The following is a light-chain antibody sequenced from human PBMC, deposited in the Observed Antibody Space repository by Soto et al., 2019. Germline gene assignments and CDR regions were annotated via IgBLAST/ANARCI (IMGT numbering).Light chain of an antibody. CDR3: QQYNNWPRT. CDR1: QSVSSN. V-gene: IGKV3-15*01. Sequence: EIVLTQSPATLSLSPGKIATLSCRASQSVSSNLAWYQQKPGQAPRLLIYGASTRATGIPARFSGSGSGTEFALTISSLQSEDFAVYYCQQYNNWPRTFGQGTKVDIK. CDR2: GAS. J-gene: IGKJ1*01.